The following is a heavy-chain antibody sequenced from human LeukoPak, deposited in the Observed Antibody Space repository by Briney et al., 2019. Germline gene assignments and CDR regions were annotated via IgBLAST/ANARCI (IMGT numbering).Heavy chain of an antibody. CDR1: GGSFSCYY. D-gene: IGHD2-15*01. Sequence: SETLSLTCAVYGGSFSCYYWSWIRQPPGKGLEWIGEINHSGSTNYNPSLKSRVTISVDTSKNQFSLKLSSVTAADTAVYYCARGARIYDYWGQGTLVTVSS. V-gene: IGHV4-34*01. J-gene: IGHJ4*02. CDR2: INHSGST. CDR3: ARGARIYDY.